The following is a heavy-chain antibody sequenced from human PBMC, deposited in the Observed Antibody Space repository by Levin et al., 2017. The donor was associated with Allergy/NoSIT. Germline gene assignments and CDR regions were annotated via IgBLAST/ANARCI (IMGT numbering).Heavy chain of an antibody. CDR1: GGTFSSST. CDR2: IIPFFGTP. D-gene: IGHD2-15*01. Sequence: SVKVSCKASGGTFSSSTFSWVRQAPGQGLEWMGGIIPFFGTPNYAQKFQGRVTITADESTSTAYMELNSLRSEDTAVYYCARAIDKYCSGSSCWPYFDYWGQGTLVTVSS. CDR3: ARAIDKYCSGSSCWPYFDY. V-gene: IGHV1-69*13. J-gene: IGHJ4*02.